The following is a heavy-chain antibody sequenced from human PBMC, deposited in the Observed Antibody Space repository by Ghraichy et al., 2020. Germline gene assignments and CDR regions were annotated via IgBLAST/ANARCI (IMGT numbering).Heavy chain of an antibody. J-gene: IGHJ6*02. Sequence: ASVKVSCKASGYTFTSYGISWVRQAPGQGLEWMGWISAYNGNTNYAQKLQGRVTMTTDTSTSTAYMELRSLRSDDTAVYYCARYLPDYDILTGYYYYYGMDVWGQGTTVTVSS. D-gene: IGHD3-9*01. V-gene: IGHV1-18*04. CDR1: GYTFTSYG. CDR3: ARYLPDYDILTGYYYYYGMDV. CDR2: ISAYNGNT.